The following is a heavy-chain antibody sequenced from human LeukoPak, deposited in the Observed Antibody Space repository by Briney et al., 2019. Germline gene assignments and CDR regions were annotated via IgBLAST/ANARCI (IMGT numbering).Heavy chain of an antibody. CDR1: GFSLSNYG. V-gene: IGHV3-33*06. D-gene: IGHD3-10*01. J-gene: IGHJ4*02. Sequence: HGGSLRLSCAASGFSLSNYGMHWVRQAPGKGLEWVAVIWYDGTSKYYVDSVKGRFTISRDNSKNTLYLQMNSLRVEDTAVYYCAKDGSGTYSRFDYWGQGTLVTVSS. CDR3: AKDGSGTYSRFDY. CDR2: IWYDGTSK.